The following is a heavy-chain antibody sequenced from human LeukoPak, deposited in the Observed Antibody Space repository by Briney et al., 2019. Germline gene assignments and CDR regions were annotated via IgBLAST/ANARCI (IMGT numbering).Heavy chain of an antibody. CDR2: IYSGGST. D-gene: IGHD6-19*01. Sequence: GGSLRLSCAASGFTVSSNYMSWVRQAPGKGLEWVSVIYSGGSTYYADSVKGRFTISRDNSKNTLYLQMNSLRAEDTAVYYCARTSIAVAGNFNDYWGQGTLVPVSS. CDR1: GFTVSSNY. J-gene: IGHJ4*02. V-gene: IGHV3-66*02. CDR3: ARTSIAVAGNFNDY.